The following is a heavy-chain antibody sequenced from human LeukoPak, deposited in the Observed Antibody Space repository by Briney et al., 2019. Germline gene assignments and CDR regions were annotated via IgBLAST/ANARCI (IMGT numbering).Heavy chain of an antibody. CDR3: ARSCSGGSCYVGLRGAFDI. J-gene: IGHJ3*02. CDR1: GYTFTSYD. V-gene: IGHV1-8*03. Sequence: GGSVKVSCKASGYTFTSYDINWVRQATGQGLEWMGWMNPYSGNTGYAQKFQGRVTITRNTSISTAYMELSSLRSEDTAVYYCARSCSGGSCYVGLRGAFDIWGQGTMVTVSS. D-gene: IGHD2-15*01. CDR2: MNPYSGNT.